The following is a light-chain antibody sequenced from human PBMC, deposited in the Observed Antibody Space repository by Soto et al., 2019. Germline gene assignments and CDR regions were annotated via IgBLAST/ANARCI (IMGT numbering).Light chain of an antibody. CDR1: SGHSSYA. CDR2: LNSDGSH. J-gene: IGLJ2*01. V-gene: IGLV4-69*01. Sequence: VLTQSPSASASLGASVKLTCTLSSGHSSYAIAWHQQQPEKGPRYLMKLNSDGSHSKGDGIPDRFSGSSSGAERYLTISSLQSEDEADYYCQTWGTGMVFGGGTKLTVL. CDR3: QTWGTGMV.